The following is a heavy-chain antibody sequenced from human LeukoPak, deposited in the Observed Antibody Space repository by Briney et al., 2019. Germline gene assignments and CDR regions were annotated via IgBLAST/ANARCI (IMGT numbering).Heavy chain of an antibody. CDR1: GGTFSSYA. Sequence: ASVKVSCKASGGTFSSYAISWVRQAPGQGLEWMGRIIPILGIANYAQKFQGRVTITADKSTSTAYMELSSLRSEDTAVYYCATGSSGWYQAHDYWGQGTLVTVSS. CDR3: ATGSSGWYQAHDY. J-gene: IGHJ4*02. D-gene: IGHD6-19*01. V-gene: IGHV1-69*04. CDR2: IIPILGIA.